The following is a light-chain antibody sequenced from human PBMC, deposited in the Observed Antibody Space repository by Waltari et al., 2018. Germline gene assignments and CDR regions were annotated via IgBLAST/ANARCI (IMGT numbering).Light chain of an antibody. Sequence: ELLLTQSPATWFLSPGEGATLSSRTMTRFSSNLPWCQQKDAQPPRLVIYEASSRAADTPARFSGGGSGTDYTLTISSLEPEDFATYYCQQRSAWPTTFGQGTRLEI. CDR1: TRFSSN. J-gene: IGKJ5*01. CDR2: EAS. CDR3: QQRSAWPTT. V-gene: IGKV3-11*01.